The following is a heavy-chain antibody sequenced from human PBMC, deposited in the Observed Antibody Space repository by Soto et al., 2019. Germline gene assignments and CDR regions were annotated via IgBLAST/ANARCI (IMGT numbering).Heavy chain of an antibody. CDR3: ARGRDDYRNNPFDY. CDR2: INHSGST. V-gene: IGHV4-34*01. D-gene: IGHD4-4*01. Sequence: SETLSLTCAVYGGSFSGYYWSWIRQPPGKGLEWIGEINHSGSTNYNPSLKSRVTISVDTSKNQFSLKLSSVTAADTAVYYCARGRDDYRNNPFDYWGQGALVTVSS. CDR1: GGSFSGYY. J-gene: IGHJ4*02.